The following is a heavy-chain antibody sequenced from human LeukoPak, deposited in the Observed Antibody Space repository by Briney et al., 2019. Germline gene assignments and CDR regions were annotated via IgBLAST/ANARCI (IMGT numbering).Heavy chain of an antibody. Sequence: PGGSLRLSCAASAFTFSSYGMHWVRQAPGKGLEWVAFIRYDGSNKYYADSVKGRFTISRDNSKNTLYLQMNSLRAEDTAVYYCAKLLAAGTPKNYYYYYMDVWGKGTTVTISS. CDR3: AKLLAAGTPKNYYYYYMDV. D-gene: IGHD6-13*01. CDR1: AFTFSSYG. CDR2: IRYDGSNK. V-gene: IGHV3-30*02. J-gene: IGHJ6*03.